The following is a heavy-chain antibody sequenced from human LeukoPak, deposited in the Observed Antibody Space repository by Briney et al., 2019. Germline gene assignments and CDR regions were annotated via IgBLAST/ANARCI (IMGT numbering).Heavy chain of an antibody. J-gene: IGHJ4*02. CDR3: AKQSLGYCSSTSCWNYFDY. CDR2: ISYDGSNK. Sequence: QPGRSLRLSCAASGFTFSSYGMHWVRQAPGKGLEWVAVISYDGSNKYYADSVKGRFTISRDNSKNTLYLQMNSLRAEDTAVYYCAKQSLGYCSSTSCWNYFDYWGQGTLVTVSS. D-gene: IGHD2-2*01. V-gene: IGHV3-30*18. CDR1: GFTFSSYG.